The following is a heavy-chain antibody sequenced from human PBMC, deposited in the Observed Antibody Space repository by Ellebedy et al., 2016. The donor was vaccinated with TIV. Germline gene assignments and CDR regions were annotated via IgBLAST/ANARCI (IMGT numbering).Heavy chain of an antibody. V-gene: IGHV3-23*01. CDR1: GLTFSTYA. CDR3: ARGGLPNPIDI. CDR2: LSVGSVIT. J-gene: IGHJ3*02. Sequence: GGSLRLSCVASGLTFSTYAMTWVRQAPGKGLEWVSVLSVGSVITYSADSVKGRFTISRDNSKNTLFLQMNSLRAEDTAVYYCARGGLPNPIDIWGQGTMVTVSS.